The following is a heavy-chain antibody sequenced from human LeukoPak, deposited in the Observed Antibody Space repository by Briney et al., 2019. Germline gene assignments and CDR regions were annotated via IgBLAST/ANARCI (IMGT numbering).Heavy chain of an antibody. Sequence: GGSLRLSCAASGFTSSSNAMSWVRQAPGKGLEWVSVISGSGGGTHYADSVKGRFTISRDNSKNTLYLQMNSLRAEDTAVYYCVGGSYVLDYWGQGTLVTVSS. CDR3: VGGSYVLDY. V-gene: IGHV3-23*01. D-gene: IGHD1-26*01. J-gene: IGHJ4*02. CDR1: GFTSSSNA. CDR2: ISGSGGGT.